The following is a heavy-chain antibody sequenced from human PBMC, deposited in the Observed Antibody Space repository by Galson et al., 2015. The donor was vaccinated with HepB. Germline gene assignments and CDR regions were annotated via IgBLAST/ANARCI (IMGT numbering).Heavy chain of an antibody. Sequence: SLRLSCAASGFTFSSYGMHWVRQAPGKGLEWVANIKQDGSAKGYVDSVKGRFTISRDNAKNSLYLQMDSLRDEDTAVYYCARNFDAWGQGILVTVSS. CDR3: ARNFDA. CDR1: GFTFSSYG. J-gene: IGHJ4*02. CDR2: IKQDGSAK. V-gene: IGHV3-7*03.